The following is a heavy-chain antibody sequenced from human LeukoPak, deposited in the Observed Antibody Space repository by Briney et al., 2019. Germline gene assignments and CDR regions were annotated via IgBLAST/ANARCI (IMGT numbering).Heavy chain of an antibody. CDR2: IYPGDSDT. V-gene: IGHV5-51*01. Sequence: GESLKISCKGSGYSFTSYWIGWVRQMPGKGLEWMGIIYPGDSDTRYSPSFQGQVTISADKSISTAYLQWRSLKASDTAMYYCARSLYCGGDCYSYYFDYWGQGTLVTVSS. CDR3: ARSLYCGGDCYSYYFDY. J-gene: IGHJ4*02. D-gene: IGHD2-21*02. CDR1: GYSFTSYW.